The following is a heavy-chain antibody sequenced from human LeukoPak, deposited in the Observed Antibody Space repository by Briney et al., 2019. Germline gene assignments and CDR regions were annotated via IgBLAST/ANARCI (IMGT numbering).Heavy chain of an antibody. CDR2: IAYNGIP. V-gene: IGHV4-59*01. J-gene: IGHJ4*02. CDR3: ARERHGHPFDS. Sequence: SETLSLTCTVSGGSINSDYWTWLRHSPGKGLGWIGYIAYNGIPNYNPSLKSRLTISRDTSKNQFSLNLSSVTAADTAVYYCARERHGHPFDSWGQGTLVTVSS. CDR1: GGSINSDY.